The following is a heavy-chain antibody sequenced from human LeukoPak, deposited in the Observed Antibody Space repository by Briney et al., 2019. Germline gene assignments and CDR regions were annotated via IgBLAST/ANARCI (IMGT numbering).Heavy chain of an antibody. V-gene: IGHV4-34*01. D-gene: IGHD2-15*01. CDR2: INHSGSP. CDR1: GGSFSGYY. Sequence: PSETLSLTCAVYGGSFSGYYWSWIRQPPGKGLEWIGEINHSGSPNYNPSLKSRVTISRGTSKSQSSMELSSVTAADTAVYYCARALTCSGGSCCDEAPEDNWGQGTLVTVSS. J-gene: IGHJ4*03. CDR3: ARALTCSGGSCCDEAPEDN.